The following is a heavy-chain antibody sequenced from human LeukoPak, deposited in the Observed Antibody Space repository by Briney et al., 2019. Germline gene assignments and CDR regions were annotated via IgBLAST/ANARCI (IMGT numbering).Heavy chain of an antibody. D-gene: IGHD6-13*01. CDR2: ISSSGSTI. V-gene: IGHV3-48*03. CDR1: GFTFSSYE. CDR3: TRSQGSWPDYFDY. Sequence: QPGGSLRLSCAASGFTFSSYEMNWVRQAPGKGLEWVSYISSSGSTIYYADSVKGRFTISRDNAKNSLYLQMNSLRAEDTAVYYCTRSQGSWPDYFDYWGQGTLVTVSS. J-gene: IGHJ4*02.